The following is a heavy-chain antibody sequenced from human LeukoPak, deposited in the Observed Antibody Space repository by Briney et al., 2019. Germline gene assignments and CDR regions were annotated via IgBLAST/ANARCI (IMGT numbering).Heavy chain of an antibody. CDR1: GGSISSGGYY. D-gene: IGHD2-2*01. CDR2: IYHGGST. V-gene: IGHV4-30-2*01. Sequence: PSQTLSLTCTVSGGSISSGGYYWSWIRQPPGKGLEWIGYIYHGGSTYYNPSLKSRVTISVDRSKNQFSLKLSSVTAADTAVYYCASYCSSTSCQDYYYYMDVWGKGTTVTVSS. J-gene: IGHJ6*03. CDR3: ASYCSSTSCQDYYYYMDV.